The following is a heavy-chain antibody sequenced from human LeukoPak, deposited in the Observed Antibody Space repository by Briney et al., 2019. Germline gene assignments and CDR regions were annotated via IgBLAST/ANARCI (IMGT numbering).Heavy chain of an antibody. Sequence: ASVKVSCKASGYTFTNFDISWVRQAPGQGLEWMGWISTYNGNTNYAQKLQGRVTMTTDTSTSTAYMELRSLRSDDTAVYYCASSPTYNWNYGYFDYWGQGTLVTVSS. V-gene: IGHV1-18*01. J-gene: IGHJ4*02. CDR2: ISTYNGNT. D-gene: IGHD1-7*01. CDR1: GYTFTNFD. CDR3: ASSPTYNWNYGYFDY.